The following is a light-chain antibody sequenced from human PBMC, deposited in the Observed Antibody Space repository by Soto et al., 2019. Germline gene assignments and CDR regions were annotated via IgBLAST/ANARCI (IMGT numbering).Light chain of an antibody. CDR3: QQCGSSPPT. CDR1: QSVSSTY. V-gene: IGKV3-20*01. CDR2: GAS. Sequence: EIVLTQSPGTLSLSPGERAILSCRASQSVSSTYLVWYQQKTGQAPRLLMSGASTRATGIPDRFSGRGSGTDFTLTISRLEPEDFAVYYCQQCGSSPPTFGQGTKVDSK. J-gene: IGKJ1*01.